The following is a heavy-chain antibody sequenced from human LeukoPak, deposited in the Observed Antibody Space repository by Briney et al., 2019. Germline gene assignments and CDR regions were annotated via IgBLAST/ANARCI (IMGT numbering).Heavy chain of an antibody. Sequence: QPGGSLRLSCVAPGFSFSTFSMNWVRQSPGKGLEWVANIKQDGSEKYYVDSVKGRFTISRDNSKNTLYLQMNSLRVEDTAVYYCARERRYFDKDGDAFDIWGQGTMVTVSS. V-gene: IGHV3-7*03. CDR3: ARERRYFDKDGDAFDI. J-gene: IGHJ3*02. CDR1: GFSFSTFS. CDR2: IKQDGSEK. D-gene: IGHD3-9*01.